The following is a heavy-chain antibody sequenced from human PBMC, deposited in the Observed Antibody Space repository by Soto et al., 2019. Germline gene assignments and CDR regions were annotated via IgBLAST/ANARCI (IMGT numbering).Heavy chain of an antibody. CDR2: INAGSGNT. V-gene: IGHV1-3*01. D-gene: IGHD3-3*01. Sequence: ASVKVSCKASGYTFSSYGMHWVRQAPGQRLEWMGWINAGSGNTKYSQKFQGRVTMTRNTSISTAYMELSSLRSEDTAVYYCARVPNYDFWSGYYTGFPTYYYYGMDVWGQGTTVTVSS. J-gene: IGHJ6*02. CDR1: GYTFSSYG. CDR3: ARVPNYDFWSGYYTGFPTYYYYGMDV.